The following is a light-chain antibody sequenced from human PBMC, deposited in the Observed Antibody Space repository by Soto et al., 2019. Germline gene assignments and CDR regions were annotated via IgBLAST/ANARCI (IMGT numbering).Light chain of an antibody. CDR1: QGISNW. Sequence: DIQMTQSPSSVSASVGDRVTITCRATQGISNWLAWYQQKPGQAPKLLIYAANSLQDRVPLRFSGSGSWADFSLTISALQPEDFATYYCQQANSLPLTFGGGTKVEIK. CDR3: QQANSLPLT. J-gene: IGKJ4*01. V-gene: IGKV1-12*01. CDR2: AAN.